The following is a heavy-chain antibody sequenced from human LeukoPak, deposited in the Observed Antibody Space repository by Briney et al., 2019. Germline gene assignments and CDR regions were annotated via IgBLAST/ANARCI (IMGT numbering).Heavy chain of an antibody. V-gene: IGHV3-23*01. CDR3: AKDELIMGENWFDP. J-gene: IGHJ5*02. D-gene: IGHD3-16*01. CDR1: GFTFSSYA. Sequence: GGSLRLSCAASGFTFSSYAMSWVRQAPGKGLDWVSAISGSGGSTYYADSVKGRFTISRDNSKNTLYLQMNSLRAEDTAVYYCAKDELIMGENWFDPWGQGTLVTVSS. CDR2: ISGSGGST.